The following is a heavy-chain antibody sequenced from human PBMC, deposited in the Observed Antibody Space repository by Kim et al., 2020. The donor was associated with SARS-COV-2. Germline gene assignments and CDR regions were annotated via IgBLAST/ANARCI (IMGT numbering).Heavy chain of an antibody. D-gene: IGHD2-2*01. J-gene: IGHJ6*02. Sequence: SETLSLTCIVSGGSISSANYYWSWIRQHPGKGLEWIGYIYYSGSTYYNPSLKSRVTILVDTSKNQFSLRVSSVTAADTAVYYCARWVDTKYCTSTSCVSHGMDVWGQGNTVTVSS. CDR3: ARWVDTKYCTSTSCVSHGMDV. V-gene: IGHV4-31*03. CDR2: IYYSGST. CDR1: GGSISSANYY.